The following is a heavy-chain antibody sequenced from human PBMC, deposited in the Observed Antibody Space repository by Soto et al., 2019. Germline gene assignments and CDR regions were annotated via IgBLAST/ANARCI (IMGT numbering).Heavy chain of an antibody. CDR3: ARHKDTSSRYLLPDF. J-gene: IGHJ4*02. V-gene: IGHV4-39*01. CDR2: IYYSGNA. Sequence: QLQLQESGPGLVKPSETLSLTCTVSGGSITSRTYYWGWIRQPPGKGLEWIGSIYYSGNAYYNPSLKSRVAVSVDTSKNQFSLKVTSVTATDTAVYYCARHKDTSSRYLLPDFWGPGTLVTVSS. D-gene: IGHD6-13*01. CDR1: GGSITSRTYY.